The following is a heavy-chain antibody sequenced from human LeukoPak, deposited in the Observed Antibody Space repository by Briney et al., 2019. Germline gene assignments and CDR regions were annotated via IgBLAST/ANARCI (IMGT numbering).Heavy chain of an antibody. CDR1: GGSISSSSYY. J-gene: IGHJ6*03. D-gene: IGHD3-10*01. Sequence: SETLSLTCTVSGGSISSSSYYWGWIRQPPGKGLEWIGSIYYSGSTYYNPSLKSRVTISVDTSKNQFSLKLSSVTAADTAVYYCARCITMVRGVIFSYYYYMDVWCKGTTVTISS. CDR3: ARCITMVRGVIFSYYYYMDV. CDR2: IYYSGST. V-gene: IGHV4-39*01.